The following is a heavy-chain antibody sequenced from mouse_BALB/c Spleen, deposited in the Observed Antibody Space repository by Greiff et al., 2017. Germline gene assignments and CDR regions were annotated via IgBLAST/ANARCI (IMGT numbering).Heavy chain of an antibody. CDR3: ARWDDYDY. J-gene: IGHJ2*01. CDR1: GYTFTSYW. D-gene: IGHD2-4*01. Sequence: VQLQQSGAELAKPGASVKMSCKASGYTFTSYWMHWVKQRPGQGLEWIGYINPSTGYTEYNQKFKDKATLTADKSSSTAYMQLSSLTSEDSAVYYCARWDDYDYWGQGTTLTVSS. V-gene: IGHV1-7*01. CDR2: INPSTGYT.